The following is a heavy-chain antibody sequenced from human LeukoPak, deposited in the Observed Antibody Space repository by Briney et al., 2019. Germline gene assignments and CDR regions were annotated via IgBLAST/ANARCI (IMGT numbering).Heavy chain of an antibody. CDR2: LNPNSGNT. D-gene: IGHD2-15*01. CDR1: GYTFTRND. CDR3: ARMTASGRDNWFDP. V-gene: IGHV1-8*03. Sequence: ASVKVSCKASGYTFTRNDINWVRQATGQGLEWMGWLNPNSGNTGYAQKFQGRVTITRNTSINTAYMELSSLRSEDTAVYYCARMTASGRDNWFDPWGQGTLVTVSS. J-gene: IGHJ5*02.